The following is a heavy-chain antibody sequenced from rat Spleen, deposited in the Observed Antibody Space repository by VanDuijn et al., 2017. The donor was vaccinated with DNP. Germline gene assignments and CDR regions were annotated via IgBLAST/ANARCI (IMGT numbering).Heavy chain of an antibody. CDR1: GYSITSDY. D-gene: IGHD1-4*01. J-gene: IGHJ4*01. V-gene: IGHV3-1*01. CDR3: ARWPGYNPPYAMDA. Sequence: EVQLQESGPGLVKPSQSLSLTCSVTGYSITSDYWGWIRKFPGNNMEWIGHISYSGSTGYNPSLKSRISIIRDTSKNQIFLQVNSVTTEDTATYYCARWPGYNPPYAMDAWGQGTSVTVSS. CDR2: ISYSGST.